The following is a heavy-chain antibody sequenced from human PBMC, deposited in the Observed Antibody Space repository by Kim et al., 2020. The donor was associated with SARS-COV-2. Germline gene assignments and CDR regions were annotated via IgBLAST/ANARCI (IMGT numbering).Heavy chain of an antibody. CDR2: LGSGGGT. J-gene: IGHJ4*02. CDR3: AKAELDS. CDR1: GFTLRSYA. Sequence: GGSLRLSCAASGFTLRSYAISWVRQAPGKGLEWVSTLGSGGGTYYADSVKGRFIISRDTSENTLYLQVNSLRAEDTAIYYCAKAELDSWGQGTLVSVSS. V-gene: IGHV3-23*01.